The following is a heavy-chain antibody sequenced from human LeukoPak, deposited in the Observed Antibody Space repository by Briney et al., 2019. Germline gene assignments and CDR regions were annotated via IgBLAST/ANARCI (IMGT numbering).Heavy chain of an antibody. Sequence: GGSLRLSWAASGFTFSSYAMHWVRQAPGKGLEWVAFISYDGSNKYYADSVKGRFTISRDNSKNTLYLQMNSLRAEDTAVYYCARDPNGYYFDYWGQGTLVTVSS. V-gene: IGHV3-30-3*01. D-gene: IGHD4/OR15-4a*01. J-gene: IGHJ4*02. CDR3: ARDPNGYYFDY. CDR1: GFTFSSYA. CDR2: ISYDGSNK.